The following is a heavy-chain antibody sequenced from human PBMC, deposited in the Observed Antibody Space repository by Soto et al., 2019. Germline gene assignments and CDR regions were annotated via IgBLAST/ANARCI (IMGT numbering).Heavy chain of an antibody. D-gene: IGHD3-10*01. CDR3: AKREGRNFDY. V-gene: IGHV3-23*01. CDR2: ISSST. CDR1: GFTFSSYA. J-gene: IGHJ4*02. Sequence: EVQLLESGGGLVQHGGSLRLSCAASGFTFSSYAMTWVRQAPGKGLEWVSTISSSTYYADSVKGRFTISRDNSKNTLYLQMNSLRAEDTAVYYCAKREGRNFDYWGQGTLVTVSS.